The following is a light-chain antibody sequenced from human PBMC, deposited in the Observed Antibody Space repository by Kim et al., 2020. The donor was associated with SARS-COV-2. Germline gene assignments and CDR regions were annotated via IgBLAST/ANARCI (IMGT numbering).Light chain of an antibody. Sequence: APGRADRIAWWGNTLGIYSVHWYQQKPGQAPVLVIYYDSDRPSGIPERFSGSKAGTTATLTISRVEAGDEADYYCQVWDTDTDDYVFGTGTKVTVL. V-gene: IGLV3-21*01. CDR3: QVWDTDTDDYV. CDR2: YDS. J-gene: IGLJ1*01. CDR1: TLGIYS.